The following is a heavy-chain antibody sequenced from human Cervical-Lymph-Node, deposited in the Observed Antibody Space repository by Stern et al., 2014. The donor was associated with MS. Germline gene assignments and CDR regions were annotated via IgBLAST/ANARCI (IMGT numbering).Heavy chain of an antibody. J-gene: IGHJ4*02. D-gene: IGHD3-10*01. V-gene: IGHV3-30-3*01. CDR3: ARGGRGVVLEY. Sequence: VQLVESGGDVDKPGTSLRLSCDASGFTFSTYAMHWVRQAPGKGLEWVSVLSYDGTQRNSTDSVKARFTISRDNSKNTLYLHMNSLRDEDAAVYFCARGGRGVVLEYWGQGALVTVSS. CDR1: GFTFSTYA. CDR2: LSYDGTQR.